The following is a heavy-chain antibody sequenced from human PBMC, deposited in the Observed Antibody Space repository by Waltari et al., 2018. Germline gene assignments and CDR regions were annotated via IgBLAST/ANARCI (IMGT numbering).Heavy chain of an antibody. V-gene: IGHV3-23*04. Sequence: EVQLVESGGGLVQPGGSLRLSCAASGFTFSSYAMRWVRQAPGKGLEWVSAISGSGGSTYYADSVKGRFTISRDNSKNTLYLQMNSLRAEDTAVYYCAKVSEKAMATGVYFDYWGQGTLVTVSS. CDR3: AKVSEKAMATGVYFDY. CDR1: GFTFSSYA. J-gene: IGHJ4*02. CDR2: ISGSGGST. D-gene: IGHD5-18*01.